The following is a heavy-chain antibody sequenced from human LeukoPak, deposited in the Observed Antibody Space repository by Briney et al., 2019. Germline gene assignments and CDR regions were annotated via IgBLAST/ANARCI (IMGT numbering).Heavy chain of an antibody. Sequence: PSETLSLTCAVYGGSFSGYYWSWIRQPPGKGLEWIGEINHSGSTNYNPSLKSRVTISIDTSKSQFSLKLSSVTAADTAVYYCARGPYYFGSGTDYNRFKVVYWGQGILVTVSS. CDR3: ARGPYYFGSGTDYNRFKVVY. J-gene: IGHJ4*02. V-gene: IGHV4-34*01. D-gene: IGHD3-10*01. CDR1: GGSFSGYY. CDR2: INHSGST.